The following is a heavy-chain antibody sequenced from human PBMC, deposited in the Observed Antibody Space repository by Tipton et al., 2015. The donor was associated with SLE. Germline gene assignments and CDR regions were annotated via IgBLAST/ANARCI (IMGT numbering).Heavy chain of an antibody. CDR3: ARILWFREGPQPNGMDV. CDR2: IYYIRST. V-gene: IGHV4-59*01. J-gene: IGHJ6*02. CDR1: GGSISSYY. Sequence: TLSLTCTVSGGSISSYYWSWIRQPPGKGLEWIGYIYYIRSTNYNPSLKNRVTISVDTSKNQFSLKLSSVTAADTAVYYCARILWFREGPQPNGMDVWGQGTTVTVSS. D-gene: IGHD3-10*01.